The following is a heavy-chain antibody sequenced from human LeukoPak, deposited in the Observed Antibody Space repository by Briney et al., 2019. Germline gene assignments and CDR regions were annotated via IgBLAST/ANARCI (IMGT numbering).Heavy chain of an antibody. D-gene: IGHD3-16*01. J-gene: IGHJ4*02. Sequence: PSETLSLTCSVSGGSITSYYWNWIRQPPGKGLEWIGYIYYSGSTNYNPSLKSRVTISVDTSKNQFSLKLSSVTAADTAAYYCARHYAYEPFDYWGQGTLVTVSS. CDR1: GGSITSYY. CDR3: ARHYAYEPFDY. CDR2: IYYSGST. V-gene: IGHV4-59*08.